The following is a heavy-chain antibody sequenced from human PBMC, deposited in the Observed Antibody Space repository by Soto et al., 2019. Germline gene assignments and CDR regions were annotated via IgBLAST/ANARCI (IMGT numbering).Heavy chain of an antibody. CDR1: GGTFSSYA. Sequence: ASVKVSFKASGGTFSSYAISWVRQAPGQGLEWMGGIIPIFGTANYAQKFQGRVTITADESTSTAYMDSLRVEDTATYYCVRGTPTPGLDIWGRGTTVTVSS. J-gene: IGHJ6*02. D-gene: IGHD1-1*01. V-gene: IGHV1-69*13. CDR2: IIPIFGTA. CDR3: VRGTPTPGLDI.